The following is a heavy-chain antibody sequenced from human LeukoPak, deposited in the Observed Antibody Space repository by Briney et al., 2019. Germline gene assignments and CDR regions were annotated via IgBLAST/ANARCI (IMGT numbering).Heavy chain of an antibody. CDR3: ARGGYLGYCSSTSCNFDI. CDR1: GYTFTSYG. V-gene: IGHV1-18*01. J-gene: IGHJ3*02. Sequence: GASVKVSCKASGYTFTSYGISWVRQAPGQGLEWMGWISAYNGNTNYAQKLQGRVTMTTDTSTSTAYMELRSLRSDDTAVYYCARGGYLGYCSSTSCNFDIWGQGTMVTVSS. D-gene: IGHD2-2*01. CDR2: ISAYNGNT.